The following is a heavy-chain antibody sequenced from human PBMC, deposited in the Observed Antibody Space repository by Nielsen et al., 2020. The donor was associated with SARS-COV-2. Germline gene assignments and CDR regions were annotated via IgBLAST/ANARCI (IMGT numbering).Heavy chain of an antibody. V-gene: IGHV3-7*05. Sequence: GESLKISCAASGFTFYTYDMNWVRQAPGKGLEWVANIKQDGSEKYYVDSVKGRFTISRDNAKNSLYLQMNSLRAEDTAVYYCARLQSSSWYFDLWGRGTLVTVSS. J-gene: IGHJ2*01. D-gene: IGHD6-13*01. CDR3: ARLQSSSWYFDL. CDR2: IKQDGSEK. CDR1: GFTFYTYD.